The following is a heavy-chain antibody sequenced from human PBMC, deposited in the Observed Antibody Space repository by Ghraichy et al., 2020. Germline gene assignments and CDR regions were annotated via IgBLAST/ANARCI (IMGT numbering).Heavy chain of an antibody. Sequence: AGSLRLSCAASGFTFSSYAMSWVRQAPGKGLEWVSAISGSGGSTYYADSVKGRFTISRDNSKNTLYLQMNSLRAEDTAVYYCAKDVPYYYDSSGYYYSYDAFDIWGQGTMVTVSS. CDR3: AKDVPYYYDSSGYYYSYDAFDI. V-gene: IGHV3-23*01. J-gene: IGHJ3*02. CDR2: ISGSGGST. D-gene: IGHD3-22*01. CDR1: GFTFSSYA.